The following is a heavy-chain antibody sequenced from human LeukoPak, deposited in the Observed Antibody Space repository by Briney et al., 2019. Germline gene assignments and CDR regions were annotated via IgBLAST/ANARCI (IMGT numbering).Heavy chain of an antibody. CDR1: GYTFTSYD. V-gene: IGHV1-8*03. Sequence: ASVKVSCKASGYTFTSYDINWVRQATGQGLEWMGWMNPNSGNTGYAQKFQGRVTITRNTSIGTAYMELSSLRSEDTAVYYCARGRAYYDSSGYSLDAFDIWGQGTMVTVSS. J-gene: IGHJ3*02. CDR3: ARGRAYYDSSGYSLDAFDI. D-gene: IGHD3-22*01. CDR2: MNPNSGNT.